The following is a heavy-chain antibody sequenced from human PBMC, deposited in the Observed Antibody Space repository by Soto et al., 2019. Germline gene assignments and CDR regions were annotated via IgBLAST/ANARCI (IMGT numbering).Heavy chain of an antibody. CDR2: IIPIFGTA. Sequence: QVQLVQSGAEVKKPGSSVKVSCKASGGTFSSYAISWVRQAPGQGLEWMGGIIPIFGTANYAQKFQGRVTITADESTSTAYMELSSLRSEDTAVYYCARSGYSSLYNWLDPWGQGTLVTVSS. D-gene: IGHD5-18*01. V-gene: IGHV1-69*12. CDR1: GGTFSSYA. CDR3: ARSGYSSLYNWLDP. J-gene: IGHJ5*02.